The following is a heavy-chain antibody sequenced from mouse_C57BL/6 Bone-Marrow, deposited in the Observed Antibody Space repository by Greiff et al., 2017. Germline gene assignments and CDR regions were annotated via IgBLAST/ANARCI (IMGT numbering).Heavy chain of an antibody. CDR1: GYTFTSYW. V-gene: IGHV1-72*01. Sequence: QVQLQQPGAELVKPGASVKLSCKASGYTFTSYWMHWVKQRPGRGLEWIGRIDPNSGGTKYNEKFKSKATLTVDKPSSTAYMQRSSLTSEDSAVYYCARPLYYYGSSSFAYWGQGTLVTVSA. D-gene: IGHD1-1*01. CDR3: ARPLYYYGSSSFAY. J-gene: IGHJ3*01. CDR2: IDPNSGGT.